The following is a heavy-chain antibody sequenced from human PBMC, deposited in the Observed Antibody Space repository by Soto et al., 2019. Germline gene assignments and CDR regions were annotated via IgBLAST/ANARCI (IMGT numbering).Heavy chain of an antibody. CDR1: GGSISSYY. Sequence: PSETLSLTCTVSGGSISSYYWSWIRQPPGKGLEWIGYIYYSGSTNYNPSHKSRVTKSVDTSKNQFSQKMSSVTAADTAVYYCARKGDYYDSSGYYPFDYWGQGTLVTVSS. V-gene: IGHV4-59*01. CDR3: ARKGDYYDSSGYYPFDY. D-gene: IGHD3-22*01. J-gene: IGHJ4*02. CDR2: IYYSGST.